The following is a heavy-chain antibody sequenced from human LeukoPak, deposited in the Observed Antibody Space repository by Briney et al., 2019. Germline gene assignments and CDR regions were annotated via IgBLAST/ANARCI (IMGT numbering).Heavy chain of an antibody. J-gene: IGHJ3*02. CDR2: IYYSGST. CDR3: ARQVSRVAGGWAFDI. CDR1: GGSISSYY. D-gene: IGHD6-19*01. Sequence: SSETLSLTCTVSGGSISSYYWSWIRQPPGKGLEWIGYIYYSGSTNYNPSLKSRVTISVDTSKNQFSLKLSSVTAADTAVYYCARQVSRVAGGWAFDIWGQGTMVTVSS. V-gene: IGHV4-59*08.